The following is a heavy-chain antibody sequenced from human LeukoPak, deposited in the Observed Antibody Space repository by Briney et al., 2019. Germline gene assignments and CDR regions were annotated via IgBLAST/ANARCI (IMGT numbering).Heavy chain of an antibody. J-gene: IGHJ4*02. CDR2: TYHSGST. Sequence: SETLSLTCAVSGYSISSGYYWGWIRQPPGKGLEWIGSTYHSGSTYYNPSLKSRVTISVDTSKNQFSLKLSSVTAADTAVYYCARVGGSTSLHFDYWGQGTLVTVSS. CDR1: GYSISSGYY. CDR3: ARVGGSTSLHFDY. V-gene: IGHV4-38-2*01. D-gene: IGHD2-2*01.